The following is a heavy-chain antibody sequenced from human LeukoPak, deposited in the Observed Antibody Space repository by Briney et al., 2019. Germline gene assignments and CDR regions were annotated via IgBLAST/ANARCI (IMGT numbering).Heavy chain of an antibody. V-gene: IGHV4-4*02. CDR3: ARGEPLGYCSTTSCPYYFDS. CDR2: IYHGGST. J-gene: IGHJ4*02. CDR1: GVSISSVNW. Sequence: SETLSLTCAISGVSISSVNWWRWVRQSPGKGLEWIGEIYHGGSTTYNPSLKSRVTLSVDKAENQFSLKMYSVTAADTAVYYCARGEPLGYCSTTSCPYYFDSWGQGTLVIVSS. D-gene: IGHD2-2*01.